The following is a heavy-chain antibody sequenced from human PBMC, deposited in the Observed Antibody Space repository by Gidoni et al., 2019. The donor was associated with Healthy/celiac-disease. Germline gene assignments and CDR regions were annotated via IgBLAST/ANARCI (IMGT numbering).Heavy chain of an antibody. Sequence: QVTLKESGPVLVKPTETLTLTCTVSGFSLSNARMGVSWIRQPPGKALEWLAHIFSNDEKSYSTSLKSRLTISKETSKSQVVLTMTNMDPVDTATYYCARARAIFGVVTHFDYWGQGTLVTVSS. D-gene: IGHD3-3*02. CDR2: IFSNDEK. CDR3: ARARAIFGVVTHFDY. CDR1: GFSLSNARMG. J-gene: IGHJ4*02. V-gene: IGHV2-26*01.